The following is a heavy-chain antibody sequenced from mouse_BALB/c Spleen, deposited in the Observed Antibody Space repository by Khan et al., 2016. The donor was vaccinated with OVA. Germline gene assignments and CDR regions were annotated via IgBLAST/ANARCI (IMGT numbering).Heavy chain of an antibody. CDR1: GFTFSSCT. CDR3: ARSNYGSFAY. J-gene: IGHJ3*01. V-gene: IGHV5-9*03. D-gene: IGHD2-2*01. Sequence: EVELVESGGGLVKPGGSLKLSCAASGFTFSSCTMSWVRQTPEKRLEWVATISSGGDNTYYPDSVKGRFTISRVNAKNNLYLQMSSLRSEDTALYYCARSNYGSFAYWGQGTLVTVSA. CDR2: ISSGGDNT.